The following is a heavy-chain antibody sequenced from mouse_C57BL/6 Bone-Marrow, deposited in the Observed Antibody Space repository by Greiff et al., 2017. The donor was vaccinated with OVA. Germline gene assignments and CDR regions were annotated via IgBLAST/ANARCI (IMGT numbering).Heavy chain of an antibody. V-gene: IGHV5-15*04. D-gene: IGHD1-1*01. J-gene: IGHJ1*03. CDR3: ARQVLRYFDV. CDR2: ISNLAYSI. Sequence: EVKVEESGGGLVQPGGSLKLSCAASGFTFSDYGMAWVRQAPRKGPEWVAFISNLAYSIYYADTVTGRFTISRENAKNTLYLEMSSLRSEDTAMYYCARQVLRYFDVWGTGTTVTVSS. CDR1: GFTFSDYG.